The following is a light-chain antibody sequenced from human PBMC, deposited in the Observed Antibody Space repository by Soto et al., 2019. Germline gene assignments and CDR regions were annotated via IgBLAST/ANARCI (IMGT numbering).Light chain of an antibody. Sequence: EIVMTQSPATLSVSPGDGATLSCRAGQSVRDNLAWYQQKPGQAPRVLIYGASTRATGVPGRFSGSGSGTEFTLTISSLQSEDFAVYFCQQYDNWPLTFGGGTKVEIK. V-gene: IGKV3-15*01. J-gene: IGKJ4*01. CDR3: QQYDNWPLT. CDR1: QSVRDN. CDR2: GAS.